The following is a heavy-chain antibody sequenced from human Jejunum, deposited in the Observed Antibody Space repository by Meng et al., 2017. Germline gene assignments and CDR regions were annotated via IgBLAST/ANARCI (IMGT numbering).Heavy chain of an antibody. Sequence: SVKVSCKASGGTFRSYAFSWVRQAPGQGLEWMGGIIPVFGTANYAQKFQGRVTITADKSTSTAYMELSSLRSEDTAVYFCARGAITMIIEVTRGYYYGFDVWGQGTTVTVSS. J-gene: IGHJ6*02. CDR2: IIPVFGTA. D-gene: IGHD3-22*01. CDR1: GGTFRSYA. V-gene: IGHV1-69*06. CDR3: ARGAITMIIEVTRGYYYGFDV.